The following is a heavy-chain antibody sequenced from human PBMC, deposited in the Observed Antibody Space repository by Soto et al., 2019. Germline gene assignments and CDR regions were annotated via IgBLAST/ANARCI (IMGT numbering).Heavy chain of an antibody. CDR3: AKRDYGDYNFDY. J-gene: IGHJ4*02. CDR2: ISYDGSNK. CDR1: GFTFSSYG. D-gene: IGHD4-17*01. V-gene: IGHV3-30*18. Sequence: LRLSCAASGFTFSSYGMHWVRQAPGKGLEWVAVISYDGSNKYYADSVKGRFTISRDNSKNTLYLQMNSLRAEDTAVYYCAKRDYGDYNFDYWGQGTLVTVSS.